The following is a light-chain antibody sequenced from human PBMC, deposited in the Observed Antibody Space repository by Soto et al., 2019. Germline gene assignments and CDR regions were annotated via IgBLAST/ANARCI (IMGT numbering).Light chain of an antibody. CDR3: SSYTSSRALYV. CDR1: SSDVGGYNY. J-gene: IGLJ1*01. Sequence: QSALTQPASVSGSPGQSITISCTGTSSDVGGYNYVSWYQQQPGKAPKLMIYDVSNRPSGVANRFSGSKSGNTASLTISGIQSEDEADYYCSSYTSSRALYVFGSGTKLTVL. V-gene: IGLV2-14*03. CDR2: DVS.